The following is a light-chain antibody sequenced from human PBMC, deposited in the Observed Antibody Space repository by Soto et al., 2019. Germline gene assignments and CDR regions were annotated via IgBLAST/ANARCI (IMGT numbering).Light chain of an antibody. CDR3: QQFNSYPIT. CDR2: DVS. J-gene: IGKJ5*01. CDR1: QDIRGA. Sequence: AIQVTQSPSSLSASVGDRVTITCRASQDIRGALAWNQQKPGKAPNLLIYDVSTLETGVPSRFSGSGSGTEFTLTISSLQPEDFGTFYCQQFNSYPITFGHGTRLEIK. V-gene: IGKV1-13*02.